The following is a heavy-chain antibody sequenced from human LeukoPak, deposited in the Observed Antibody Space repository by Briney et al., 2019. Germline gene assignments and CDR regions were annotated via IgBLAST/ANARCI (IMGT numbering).Heavy chain of an antibody. CDR2: ISSSSSYI. J-gene: IGHJ6*02. CDR1: GFTFSSYS. Sequence: GGSLRLSCAASGFTFSSYSMNWVRQAPGKGLEWVSSISSSSSYIFYADSVKGRFTISRDNAKNSLYLQMNSLRAEDTAVYYCARGGTMVRGFVGYHYGMDVWGQGTTVTVSS. V-gene: IGHV3-21*01. CDR3: ARGGTMVRGFVGYHYGMDV. D-gene: IGHD3-10*01.